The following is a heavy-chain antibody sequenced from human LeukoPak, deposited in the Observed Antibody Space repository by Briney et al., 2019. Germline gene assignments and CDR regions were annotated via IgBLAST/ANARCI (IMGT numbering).Heavy chain of an antibody. CDR1: GYTFTSYA. CDR3: ARDRYGDGFAHLDY. CDR2: ITPSGGT. D-gene: IGHD5-24*01. J-gene: IGHJ4*02. V-gene: IGHV1-2*02. Sequence: GASVTVSRKSSGYTFTSYAIHWVRQAPGQGLEWMGLITPSGGTNYPQKFQGRVAITWDTSISTAYMDLSRLTSDDTAVYYCARDRYGDGFAHLDYWGQGALVTVSS.